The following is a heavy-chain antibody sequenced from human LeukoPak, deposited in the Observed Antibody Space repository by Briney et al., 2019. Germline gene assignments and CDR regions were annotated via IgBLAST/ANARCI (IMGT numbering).Heavy chain of an antibody. CDR3: ASLSYLVGAIRDY. Sequence: GASVKVSCKASGYTFTGYYMHWVRQAPGQGLEWMGWINPNSGGTNYAQKFQGRVTMTRDTSISTAYMELSRLRSDDTAVYYCASLSYLVGAIRDYWGQGTLVTVSS. CDR2: INPNSGGT. V-gene: IGHV1-2*02. CDR1: GYTFTGYY. D-gene: IGHD1-26*01. J-gene: IGHJ4*02.